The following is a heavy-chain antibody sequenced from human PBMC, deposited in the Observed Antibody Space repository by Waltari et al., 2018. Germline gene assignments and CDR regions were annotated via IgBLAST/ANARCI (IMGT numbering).Heavy chain of an antibody. V-gene: IGHV3-23*01. Sequence: EVQLLESGGDLVQPGGSLRLSCIASGFTFSSYVMTWVRQAPGKGLEWVSGISGSGGRTYYADSVKGRFTISRDNSKNTLYLQMNSLRGEDTAMYYCADGGDTGSYYEGLIEYWGQGTLVTVSS. CDR3: ADGGDTGSYYEGLIEY. CDR1: GFTFSSYV. CDR2: ISGSGGRT. J-gene: IGHJ4*02. D-gene: IGHD1-26*01.